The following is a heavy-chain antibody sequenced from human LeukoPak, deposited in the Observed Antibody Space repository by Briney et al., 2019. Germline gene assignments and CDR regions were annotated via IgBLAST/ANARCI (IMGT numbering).Heavy chain of an antibody. V-gene: IGHV1-18*01. CDR2: ISAYNGNT. D-gene: IGHD3-22*01. J-gene: IGHJ4*02. Sequence: ASVKVSCKASGYTFTSYDISWVRQAPGQGLEWMGWISAYNGNTNYAQKLQGRVTMTTDTSTSTAYMELRSLRSDDTAVYYCARDGRINYYDSSGYYYFVGELDYWGQGTLVTVSS. CDR3: ARDGRINYYDSSGYYYFVGELDY. CDR1: GYTFTSYD.